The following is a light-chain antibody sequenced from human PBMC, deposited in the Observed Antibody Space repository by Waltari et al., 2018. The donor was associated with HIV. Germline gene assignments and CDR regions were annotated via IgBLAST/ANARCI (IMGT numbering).Light chain of an antibody. CDR1: SSNIGSSA. CDR2: ANS. Sequence: QAVLTQAPSASGTPGQRVTISCSGSSSNIGSSALHWYQQLPGTAPQLLIYANSQRPSGVPDRFSGSKSGTSASLAISGLQSEDEADYYCATWDDSLNGHVFGGGTKLTVL. J-gene: IGLJ2*01. CDR3: ATWDDSLNGHV. V-gene: IGLV1-44*01.